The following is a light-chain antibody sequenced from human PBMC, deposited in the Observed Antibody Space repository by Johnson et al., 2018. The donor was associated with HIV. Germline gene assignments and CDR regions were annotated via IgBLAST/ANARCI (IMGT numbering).Light chain of an antibody. Sequence: QSVLTQSPSVSAAPGQKVTISCSGSSSNIGNNYVSWYQQLPGTAPKLLIYYNNKRPSGIPDRFSGSKSGTSATLGITGLQTGDEAEYYCGTWDSSLSAGCYVFGTGTKVTVL. V-gene: IGLV1-51*01. J-gene: IGLJ1*01. CDR1: SSNIGNNY. CDR2: YNN. CDR3: GTWDSSLSAGCYV.